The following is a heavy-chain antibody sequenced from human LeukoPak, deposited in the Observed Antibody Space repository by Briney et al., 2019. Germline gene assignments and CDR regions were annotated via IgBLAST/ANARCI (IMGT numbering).Heavy chain of an antibody. D-gene: IGHD3-10*01. CDR2: INSDGSST. V-gene: IGHV3-74*01. CDR1: GFTVSTNY. J-gene: IGHJ4*02. CDR3: ATTYYYGSGSYWAPAY. Sequence: QPGGSLRLSCAASGFTVSTNYMSWVRQAPGKGLEWVSRINSDGSSTSYADSVKGRFTISRDNAKNTLYLQMNSLRAEDTAVYYCATTYYYGSGSYWAPAYWGQGTLVTVSS.